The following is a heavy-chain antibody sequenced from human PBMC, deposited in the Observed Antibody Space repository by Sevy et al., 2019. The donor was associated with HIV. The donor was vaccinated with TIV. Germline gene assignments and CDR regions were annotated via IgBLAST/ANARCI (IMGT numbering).Heavy chain of an antibody. D-gene: IGHD4-17*01. J-gene: IGHJ4*02. CDR1: GTPFSTSG. Sequence: GGSLRLSCAASGTPFSTSGIHWVRQAPGKGLEWVAFMHFDGSSTYYADALRGRFTISRDISKNALYLQMNSLRLEDTAVYYCAKQGHDCGWQRLASWGQGTLVTVSS. CDR3: AKQGHDCGWQRLAS. V-gene: IGHV3-30*02. CDR2: MHFDGSST.